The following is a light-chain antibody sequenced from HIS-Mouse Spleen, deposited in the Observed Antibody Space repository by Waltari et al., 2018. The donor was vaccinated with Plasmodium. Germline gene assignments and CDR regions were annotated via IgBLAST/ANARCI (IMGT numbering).Light chain of an antibody. Sequence: SYALTQPPSVSVSPGQTARITCSGDALPKKYAYWYQQKSGQAPVQVIYEDNKRPSGIPERFSGSSSGKMATLTISGAQVEDEADYYCYSTDSSGNHRVFGGGTKLTVL. CDR3: YSTDSSGNHRV. CDR1: ALPKKY. J-gene: IGLJ3*02. CDR2: EDN. V-gene: IGLV3-10*01.